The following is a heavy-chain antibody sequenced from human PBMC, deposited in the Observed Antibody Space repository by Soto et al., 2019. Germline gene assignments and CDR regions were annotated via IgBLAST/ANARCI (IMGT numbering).Heavy chain of an antibody. CDR2: IIPIIGII. Sequence: SVKVSCKASGGTFSTYTITWVRQAPGQGLEWMGRIIPIIGIINYAQKFQGRVTISADKFTGAAYMELTGLRSDDTAVYYCAGDPDSHYNDSHASSYPWGQGTLVTVSS. CDR1: GGTFSTYT. D-gene: IGHD4-4*01. V-gene: IGHV1-69*04. J-gene: IGHJ5*02. CDR3: AGDPDSHYNDSHASSYP.